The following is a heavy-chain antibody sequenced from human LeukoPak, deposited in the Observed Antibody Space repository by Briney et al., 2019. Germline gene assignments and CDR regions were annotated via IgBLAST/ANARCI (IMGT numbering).Heavy chain of an antibody. CDR3: ATGGRWELPRPYAFEI. J-gene: IGHJ3*02. V-gene: IGHV1-18*01. CDR1: GYTFTSYD. Sequence: ASVKVSCKASGYTFTSYDINWVRQAPGQGLEWMGWISAYNGNTNYAQKLQGRVTMTTDTSTSTAYMELRSLRSDDTAVYYCATGGRWELPRPYAFEIWGQGTMVTVSS. CDR2: ISAYNGNT. D-gene: IGHD1-26*01.